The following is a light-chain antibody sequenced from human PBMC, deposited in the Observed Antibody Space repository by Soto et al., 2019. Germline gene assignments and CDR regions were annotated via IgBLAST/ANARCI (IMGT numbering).Light chain of an antibody. CDR2: GAK. V-gene: IGKV1-39*01. J-gene: IGKJ5*01. CDR3: QQYHATPLT. CDR1: QAISNY. Sequence: DIQMTQSPSFLSASVGDRVTITCRASQAISNYLNWYQQKPGKAPNLLIFGAKTLQSGVTSSFSGSGYVTDFTLTITTLQPEDGGIYYCQQYHATPLTLGQGTRLDI.